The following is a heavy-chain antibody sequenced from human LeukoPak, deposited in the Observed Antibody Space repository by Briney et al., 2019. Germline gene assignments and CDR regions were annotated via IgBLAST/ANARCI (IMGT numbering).Heavy chain of an antibody. CDR2: ISSSGSTI. D-gene: IGHD3-9*01. CDR1: GFTFSSYE. Sequence: QTGGSLRLSCAASGFTFSSYEMNWVRQAPGKGLEWVSYISSSGSTIYYADSAKGRFTISRDNAKNSLYLQMNSLRAEDTAVYYCARWDYDILTGYRTNDYWGQGTLVTVSS. V-gene: IGHV3-48*03. J-gene: IGHJ4*02. CDR3: ARWDYDILTGYRTNDY.